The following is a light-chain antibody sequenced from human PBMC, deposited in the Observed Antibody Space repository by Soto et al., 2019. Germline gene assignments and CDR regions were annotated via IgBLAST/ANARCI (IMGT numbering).Light chain of an antibody. J-gene: IGKJ4*01. CDR3: QQYDNYPLT. V-gene: IGKV1-5*01. Sequence: DIQMTQSPSTLSASVGDRVTITCRASQSVRSWLAWYQQKPGRAPKYLIYDASGLESGVPSRFSGSGSGTEFTLTISNLQPDDFATYYCQQYDNYPLTFGGGTKVDIK. CDR2: DAS. CDR1: QSVRSW.